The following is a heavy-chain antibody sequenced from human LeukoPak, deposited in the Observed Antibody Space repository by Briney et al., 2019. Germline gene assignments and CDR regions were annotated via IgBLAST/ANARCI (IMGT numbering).Heavy chain of an antibody. Sequence: PGRSPRLSCAASGFTFSSSAMQWVRQAPGKGLEWVAVISYDGSKKYYADSVKGRFTISRDDSKNTLYLQMNSLRGEDTAVYHCARSRSASTSGWYDYFDYWGRGTLVTVSS. CDR3: ARSRSASTSGWYDYFDY. CDR1: GFTFSSSA. CDR2: ISYDGSKK. V-gene: IGHV3-30*04. J-gene: IGHJ4*02. D-gene: IGHD6-19*01.